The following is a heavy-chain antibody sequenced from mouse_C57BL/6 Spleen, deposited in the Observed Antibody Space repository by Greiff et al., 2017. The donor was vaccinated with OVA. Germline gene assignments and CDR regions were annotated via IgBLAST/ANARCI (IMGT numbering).Heavy chain of an antibody. J-gene: IGHJ2*01. CDR2: INPSTGGT. CDR1: GYSFTGYY. CDR3: ARPGYYGGDY. D-gene: IGHD1-2*01. V-gene: IGHV1-42*01. Sequence: EVQLQQSGPELVKPGASVKISCKASGYSFTGYYMNWVKQSPEKSLEWIGEINPSTGGTTYNQKFKAKATLTVDKSSSTAYMQLKSLTSEDSAVYYCARPGYYGGDYWGQGTTLTVSS.